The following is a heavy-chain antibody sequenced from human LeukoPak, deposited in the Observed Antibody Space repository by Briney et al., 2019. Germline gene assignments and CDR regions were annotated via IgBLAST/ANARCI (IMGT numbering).Heavy chain of an antibody. CDR3: ATYYDSSGDAFDI. J-gene: IGHJ3*02. CDR1: GFPVRSNY. Sequence: PGGYLILPCAASGFPVRSNYLSWVRQAPGKGLEWFSVLYSGGSTYYADSVKGRFTISRHNSKNTLYLQMNSLRAEDTAVYYCATYYDSSGDAFDIWGQGTMVTVSS. D-gene: IGHD3-22*01. CDR2: LYSGGST. V-gene: IGHV3-53*04.